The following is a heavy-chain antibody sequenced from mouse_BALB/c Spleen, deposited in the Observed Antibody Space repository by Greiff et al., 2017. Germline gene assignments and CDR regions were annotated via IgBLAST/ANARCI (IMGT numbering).Heavy chain of an antibody. Sequence: DVHLVESGGGLVQPGGSRKLSCAASGFTFSSFGMHWVRQAPEKGLEWVAYISSGSSTIYYADTVKGRFTISRDNPKNTLFLQMTSLRSEDTAMYYCARSHYYGSSYYYAMDYWGQGTSVTVSS. CDR3: ARSHYYGSSYYYAMDY. V-gene: IGHV5-17*02. D-gene: IGHD1-1*01. CDR1: GFTFSSFG. CDR2: ISSGSSTI. J-gene: IGHJ4*01.